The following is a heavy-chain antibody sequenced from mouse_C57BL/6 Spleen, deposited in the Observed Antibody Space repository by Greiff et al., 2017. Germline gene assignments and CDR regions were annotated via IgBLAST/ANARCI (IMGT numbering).Heavy chain of an antibody. CDR2: ISYDGSN. CDR3: ARREYGGWFAY. Sequence: EVQLQQSGPGLVKPSQSLSLTCSVTGYSITSGYYWNWIRQFPGNKLEWMGYISYDGSNNYNPSLKNRISITRDTSKNQFFLKLNSVTTEDTATYYCARREYGGWFAYWGQGTLVTVSA. D-gene: IGHD5-1*01. CDR1: GYSITSGYY. V-gene: IGHV3-6*01. J-gene: IGHJ3*01.